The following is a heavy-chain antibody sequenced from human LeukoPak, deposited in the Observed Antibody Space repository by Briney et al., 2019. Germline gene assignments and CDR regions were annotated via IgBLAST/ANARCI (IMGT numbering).Heavy chain of an antibody. V-gene: IGHV3-30-3*01. CDR2: ISYDGSNK. D-gene: IGHD3-3*01. CDR3: ARATAPFWSGYPIDH. CDR1: GFTFSTYW. J-gene: IGHJ4*02. Sequence: GGSLRLSCAASGFTFSTYWMTWVRQAPGKGLEWVAVISYDGSNKYYADSVKGRFTISRDNSKNTLYLQMNSLRAEDTAVYYCARATAPFWSGYPIDHWGQGTLVTVSS.